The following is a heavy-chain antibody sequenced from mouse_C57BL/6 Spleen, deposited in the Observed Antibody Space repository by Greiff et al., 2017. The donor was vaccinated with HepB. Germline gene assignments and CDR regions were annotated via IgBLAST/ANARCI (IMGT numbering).Heavy chain of an antibody. D-gene: IGHD2-4*01. J-gene: IGHJ3*01. CDR2: IYPGSGST. CDR1: GYTFTSYW. Sequence: QVQLQQSGAELVKPGASVKMSCKASGYTFTSYWITWVKQRPGQGLEWIGDIYPGSGSTNYNEKFKSKATLTVDTSSSTAYMQLSSLTSEDSAVYYCARRLYDYDTWFAYWGQGTLVTVSA. V-gene: IGHV1-55*01. CDR3: ARRLYDYDTWFAY.